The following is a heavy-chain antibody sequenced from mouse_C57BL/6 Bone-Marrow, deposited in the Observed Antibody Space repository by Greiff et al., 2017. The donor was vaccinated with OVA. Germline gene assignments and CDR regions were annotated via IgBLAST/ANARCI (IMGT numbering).Heavy chain of an antibody. CDR2: NINKANGYTT. Sequence: EVKLVESGGGLVQPGGSLILSCAASGFTFTGYYMSWVRQPPGKALEWWGVNINKANGYTTEYSASVKVRFTISSDNSQSIFYRQMNALRAEDSATYYCARSRLRPRGRGTVVTVSA. CDR1: GFTFTGYY. J-gene: IGHJ3*01. CDR3: ARSRLRP. V-gene: IGHV7-3*01.